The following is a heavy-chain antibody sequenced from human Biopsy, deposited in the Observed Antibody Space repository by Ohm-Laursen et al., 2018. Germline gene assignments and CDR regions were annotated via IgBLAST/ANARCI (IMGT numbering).Heavy chain of an antibody. D-gene: IGHD3-10*01. J-gene: IGHJ4*02. CDR2: IKQDGSKT. CDR3: ARSMTTMVRRRSYYFDY. CDR1: GFTFSSYW. Sequence: SLRLSCTASGFTFSSYWMSWVRQAPGKGLEWVANIKQDGSKTYFVDSVKGRFTISRDSAKSSLCLQMNSLRAEDTAVYYCARSMTTMVRRRSYYFDYWGQGTLVTVSS. V-gene: IGHV3-7*01.